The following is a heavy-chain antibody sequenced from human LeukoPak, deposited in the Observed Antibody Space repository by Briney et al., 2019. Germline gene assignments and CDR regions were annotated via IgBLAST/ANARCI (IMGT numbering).Heavy chain of an antibody. D-gene: IGHD2-2*01. CDR3: ARDQVRTSWYSHFDY. Sequence: PGGSLRLSCAASGFTFTSYAMSWVRQAPGKGLEWVSAISGSGGSTYYADSVKGRFTISRDNSKNTLYLQMNSLRAEDTAVYYCARDQVRTSWYSHFDYWGQGTLATVSS. CDR2: ISGSGGST. J-gene: IGHJ4*02. CDR1: GFTFTSYA. V-gene: IGHV3-23*01.